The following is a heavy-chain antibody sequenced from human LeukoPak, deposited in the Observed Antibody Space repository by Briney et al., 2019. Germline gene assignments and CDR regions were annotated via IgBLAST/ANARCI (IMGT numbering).Heavy chain of an antibody. V-gene: IGHV4-61*01. J-gene: IGHJ4*02. D-gene: IGHD3-22*01. CDR3: ATYDSSGKFDY. Sequence: SETLSLTCAVSGGSISSGSYYWSWIRQPPGKGLEWIGYIYYSGSTNYNPSLKSRVTISVDTSKYQFSLKLSSVTAADTAVYYCATYDSSGKFDYWGQGTLVTVSS. CDR2: IYYSGST. CDR1: GGSISSGSYY.